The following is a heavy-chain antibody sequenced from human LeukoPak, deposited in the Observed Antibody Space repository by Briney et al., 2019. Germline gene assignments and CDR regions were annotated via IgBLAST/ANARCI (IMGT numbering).Heavy chain of an antibody. Sequence: SQTLSLTCAISGDRVSSNSAAWNWIRQSPSRGLEWLGRTYYRSDWYSDYAVSVKSRVSITPDTAKNQFSLQLNSVTPEVTAIYYCAREGSYFDYWGQGTLVTVSS. CDR2: TYYRSDWYS. CDR3: AREGSYFDY. CDR1: GDRVSSNSAA. J-gene: IGHJ4*02. V-gene: IGHV6-1*01.